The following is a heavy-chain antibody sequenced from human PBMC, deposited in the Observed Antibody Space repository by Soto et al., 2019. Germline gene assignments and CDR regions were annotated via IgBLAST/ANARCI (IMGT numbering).Heavy chain of an antibody. V-gene: IGHV4-59*01. D-gene: IGHD1-26*01. J-gene: IGHJ5*02. CDR2: IYYGGNT. CDR3: ARKLWFSDPSNSFDP. CDR1: GGSISSYY. Sequence: QVQLQESGPGLVKPSETLSLTCSVSGGSISSYYWSWIRQPPGKGLEWIGYIYYGGNTNYNPSLKSRVTISEDTSKNQFSLELRSVTTADTAVYYCARKLWFSDPSNSFDPWCQGTLVTVSS.